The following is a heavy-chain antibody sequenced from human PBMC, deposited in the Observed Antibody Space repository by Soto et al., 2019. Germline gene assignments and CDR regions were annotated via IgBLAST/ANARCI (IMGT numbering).Heavy chain of an antibody. Sequence: GGSLRLSCAASGFAFSDYYMAWIRQAPGKGLEWVSYINSGGYSIYYADSVRGRFTISRDNAKNSLHLQMNSLRAEDTAVYYCATLYFDFWSGHYEVRDHDDIDVWGQGTTVTVSS. D-gene: IGHD3-3*01. CDR3: ATLYFDFWSGHYEVRDHDDIDV. CDR1: GFAFSDYY. CDR2: INSGGYSI. V-gene: IGHV3-11*01. J-gene: IGHJ3*01.